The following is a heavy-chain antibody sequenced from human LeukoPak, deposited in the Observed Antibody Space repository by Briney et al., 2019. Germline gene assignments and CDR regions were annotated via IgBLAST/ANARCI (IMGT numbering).Heavy chain of an antibody. J-gene: IGHJ4*02. CDR2: ISGSGGST. V-gene: IGHV3-23*01. CDR3: AKDGASGVDY. D-gene: IGHD3-10*01. CDR1: GFTFSDYY. Sequence: GGSLRLSCAASGFTFSDYYMSWVRQAPGKGLEWVSAISGSGGSTYYADSVKGRFTISRDNSKNTLYLQMNSLRAEDTAVYYCAKDGASGVDYWGQGTLVTVSS.